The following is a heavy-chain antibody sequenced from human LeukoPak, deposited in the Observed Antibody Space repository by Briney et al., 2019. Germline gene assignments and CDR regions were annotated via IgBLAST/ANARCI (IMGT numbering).Heavy chain of an antibody. CDR2: ISAGGGAT. V-gene: IGHV3-23*01. J-gene: IGHJ4*02. D-gene: IGHD3-9*01. CDR1: EFTFSIYA. Sequence: PGGSLRLSCAAFEFTFSIYAMSWVRQAPGKGLEWVSGISAGGGATYYADSVKGRFTISKDNSQNTLYLQMNSLRTEDTAVYYCAKAEGYDVLTGLDYWGQGTLVTVSS. CDR3: AKAEGYDVLTGLDY.